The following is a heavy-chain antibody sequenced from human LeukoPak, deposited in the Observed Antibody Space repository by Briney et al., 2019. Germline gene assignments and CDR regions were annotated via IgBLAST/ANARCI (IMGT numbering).Heavy chain of an antibody. CDR3: ARGISRGCSGVSCYSFDF. CDR2: MNPNSGNT. D-gene: IGHD2-15*01. Sequence: ASVKVSCKASGYTFTNYDINWVRQATGQGLEWMGWMNPNSGNTGYAQKFQGRVTTTRDTSISTAYMELRSLGSEDAAVYYCARGISRGCSGVSCYSFDFWGQGALVSVSS. V-gene: IGHV1-8*01. CDR1: GYTFTNYD. J-gene: IGHJ4*02.